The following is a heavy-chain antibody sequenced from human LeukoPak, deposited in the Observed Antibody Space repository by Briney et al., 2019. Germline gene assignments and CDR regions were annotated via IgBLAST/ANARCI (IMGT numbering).Heavy chain of an antibody. Sequence: GGSLRLSCAASGLTFSDAWMSWVRQAPGKGLEWVGRIKSKTDGGTTDYAAPVKGRFTISRDDSKDTLYLQTNSLITEDTAVYYCAAGTGRSDFDYWGQGTLVTVSS. V-gene: IGHV3-15*01. CDR3: AAGTGRSDFDY. J-gene: IGHJ4*02. CDR2: IKSKTDGGTT. D-gene: IGHD3/OR15-3a*01. CDR1: GLTFSDAW.